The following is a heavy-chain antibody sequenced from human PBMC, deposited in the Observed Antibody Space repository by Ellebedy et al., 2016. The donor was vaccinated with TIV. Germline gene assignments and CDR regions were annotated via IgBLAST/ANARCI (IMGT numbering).Heavy chain of an antibody. CDR3: ARGHDYIWGSYRLPDY. D-gene: IGHD3-16*02. J-gene: IGHJ4*02. V-gene: IGHV1-18*04. Sequence: ASVKVSCKASGYSFTSYTISWVRQAPGQGLEWMGWISAYNGNTKYAQKLQGRVTMTTDTSTSTAYMELRSLSSDDPAVYYCARGHDYIWGSYRLPDYWGQGTLVTVSS. CDR2: ISAYNGNT. CDR1: GYSFTSYT.